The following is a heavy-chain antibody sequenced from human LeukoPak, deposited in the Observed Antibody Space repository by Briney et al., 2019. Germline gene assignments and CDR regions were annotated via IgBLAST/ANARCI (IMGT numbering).Heavy chain of an antibody. CDR2: ISSSGSTI. D-gene: IGHD3-16*02. CDR3: ARGNDYVWGSYRTPPPYYYGMDV. V-gene: IGHV3-11*04. CDR1: GFTFSDYY. Sequence: GGSLRLSCAASGFTFSDYYMSWIRQAPGKGLEWVSYISSSGSTIYYADSVKGRFTISRDNAKNSLYLQMNSLRAEDTAVYYCARGNDYVWGSYRTPPPYYYGMDVWGQGTTVTVSS. J-gene: IGHJ6*02.